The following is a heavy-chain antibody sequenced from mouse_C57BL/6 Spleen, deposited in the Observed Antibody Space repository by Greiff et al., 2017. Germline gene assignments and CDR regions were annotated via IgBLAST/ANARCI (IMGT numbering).Heavy chain of an antibody. Sequence: QVQLQQPGAELVMPGASVKLSCKASGYTFTSYWMHWVKQRPGQGLEWIGEIDPSDSYTNYNQKFKGKSTLTVDKSSSTAYMQLSSLTSEDSAVYYCARSEPDYWGQGTSVTVSS. CDR2: IDPSDSYT. CDR1: GYTFTSYW. CDR3: ARSEPDY. J-gene: IGHJ4*01. V-gene: IGHV1-69*01.